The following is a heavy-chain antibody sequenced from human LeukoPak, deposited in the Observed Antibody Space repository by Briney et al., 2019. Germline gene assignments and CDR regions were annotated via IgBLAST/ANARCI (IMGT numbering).Heavy chain of an antibody. J-gene: IGHJ5*02. Sequence: GGSLRLSCAASGFTFSSYSMNWVRQAPGKGLEWVSSISSRSSYIYYADSVKGRFTISRDNAKNSLYLQMNSLRAEDTAVYYCARDWFVVVPAAIWDDWFDPWGQGTLVTVSS. CDR1: GFTFSSYS. V-gene: IGHV3-21*01. D-gene: IGHD2-2*02. CDR2: ISSRSSYI. CDR3: ARDWFVVVPAAIWDDWFDP.